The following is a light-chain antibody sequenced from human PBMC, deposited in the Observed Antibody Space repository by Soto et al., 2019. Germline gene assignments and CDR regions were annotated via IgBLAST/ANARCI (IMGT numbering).Light chain of an antibody. CDR1: QSISTK. CDR3: QQYNAWHRIS. Sequence: EIVMTQSPATLSVSPGERATLSCRASQSISTKVGWYQQRPGQAPRLLIYGASTRATGIPARFSGSGSGTEFTLTISSLDSEDSGVYYCQQYNAWHRISFGRGTRLEIK. CDR2: GAS. J-gene: IGKJ5*01. V-gene: IGKV3-15*01.